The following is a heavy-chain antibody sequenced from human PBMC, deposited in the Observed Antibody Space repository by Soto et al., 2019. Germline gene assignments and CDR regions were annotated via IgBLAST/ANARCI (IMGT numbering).Heavy chain of an antibody. V-gene: IGHV1-69*12. Sequence: QVQLVQSGAEVKKPGSSVKVSCKASEDTFSSYAITWVRQAPGQGLEWMGGVIPMFGTPNYAKKLQDRVTITADDSSKTADMDLSSLRSDATAVYYCAIMYRSGWGGDLGYWGQGTLVTVSS. CDR3: AIMYRSGWGGDLGY. CDR1: EDTFSSYA. D-gene: IGHD6-19*01. CDR2: VIPMFGTP. J-gene: IGHJ4*02.